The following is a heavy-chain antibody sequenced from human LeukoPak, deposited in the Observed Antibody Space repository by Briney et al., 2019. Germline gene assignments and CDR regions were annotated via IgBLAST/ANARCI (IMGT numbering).Heavy chain of an antibody. CDR3: ATGDRYSYALDY. CDR1: GASISGYY. CDR2: IYYSGST. Sequence: SETLSLTCTVSGASISGYYWDWIRQPPGKGLEWIGSIYYSGSTYYNPSLKSRVTISVDTSKNQFSLKLSSVTAADTAVYYCATGDRYSYALDYWGQGTLVAVSS. V-gene: IGHV4-39*01. J-gene: IGHJ4*02. D-gene: IGHD5-18*01.